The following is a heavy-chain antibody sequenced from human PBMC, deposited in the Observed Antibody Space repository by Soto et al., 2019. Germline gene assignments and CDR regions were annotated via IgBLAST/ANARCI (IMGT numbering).Heavy chain of an antibody. CDR3: ARDRAAIHYYYGMDV. CDR1: GGTISSGGYY. V-gene: IGHV4-31*03. CDR2: IYYSGST. Sequence: PSETLSLTCTVSGGTISSGGYYWSWIRQHPGKGLEWIGYIYYSGSTYYNPSLKSRVTISVDTSKNQFSLKLSSVTAADTAVYYCARDRAAIHYYYGMDVWGQGTTVTVSS. J-gene: IGHJ6*02. D-gene: IGHD2-2*02.